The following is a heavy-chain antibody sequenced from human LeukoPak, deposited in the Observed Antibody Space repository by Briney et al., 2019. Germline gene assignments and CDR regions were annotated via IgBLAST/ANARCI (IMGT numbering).Heavy chain of an antibody. Sequence: SETLSLTCTVSGGSISSGNYYWGWIRQPPGEGLEWIGEMHYSGGAYYNPSLKSRLTISVETSKNKSSLKLSSVPAPDTAISYCAVYYYVSSGYSNWFDPCGQPTLVTVSS. CDR2: MHYSGGA. J-gene: IGHJ5*02. CDR1: GGSISSGNYY. D-gene: IGHD3-22*01. CDR3: AVYYYVSSGYSNWFDP. V-gene: IGHV4-39*01.